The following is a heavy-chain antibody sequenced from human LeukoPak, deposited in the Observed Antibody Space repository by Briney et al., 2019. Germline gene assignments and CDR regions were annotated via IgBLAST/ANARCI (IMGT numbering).Heavy chain of an antibody. D-gene: IGHD3-16*01. CDR1: GFTFSDYY. V-gene: IGHV3-11*01. CDR2: ISSSGSTI. J-gene: IGHJ6*03. CDR3: ARTRGSYNYYYYYMDV. Sequence: GGSLRLSCAASGFTFSDYYMSWIRQAPGKGLECVSYISSSGSTIYYADSVKGGFTISRDIAKNSLYLQMNSLRAEDTAVYYCARTRGSYNYYYYYMDVWGKGTTVTVSS.